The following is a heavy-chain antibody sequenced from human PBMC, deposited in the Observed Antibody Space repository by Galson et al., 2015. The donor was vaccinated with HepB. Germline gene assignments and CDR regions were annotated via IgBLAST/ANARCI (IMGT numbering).Heavy chain of an antibody. CDR1: GSTFSSYS. CDR3: ARIGYSGYDHLDY. V-gene: IGHV3-48*04. Sequence: LRLSCAASGSTFSSYSMNWIRQAPGKGLEWVSYISSSSSTIYYADSVKGRFTISRDNAKNSLYLQMNSLRAEDTAVYYCARIGYSGYDHLDYWGQGTLVTVSS. CDR2: ISSSSSTI. J-gene: IGHJ4*02. D-gene: IGHD5-12*01.